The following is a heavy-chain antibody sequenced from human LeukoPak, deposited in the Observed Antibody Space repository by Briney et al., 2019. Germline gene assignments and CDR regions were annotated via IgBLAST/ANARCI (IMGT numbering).Heavy chain of an antibody. J-gene: IGHJ4*02. Sequence: PGGSLRLSCAASGFTFSSYSMNWFRQAPGKGLEWVGFVRSKAYGGTTEYAASVKGRFTISRDDSKSIAYLQMNSLKTEDTAVYYCTTGLDSGWYGGGYWGQGTLVTVSS. CDR2: VRSKAYGGTT. CDR1: GFTFSSYS. CDR3: TTGLDSGWYGGGY. D-gene: IGHD6-13*01. V-gene: IGHV3-49*03.